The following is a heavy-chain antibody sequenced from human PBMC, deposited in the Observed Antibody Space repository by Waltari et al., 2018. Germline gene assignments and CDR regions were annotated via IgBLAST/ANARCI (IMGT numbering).Heavy chain of an antibody. Sequence: EVQMVESGGGLIQPGGSLRLSCAVSGFTVSSNYMNWVRQAPGKGLEWVAGIYGGDRTYYADSVKGRFTISRDNSKNTLYLQMNSLRAEDTAVYYCARSPSRSGIDYYYGLDVWGQGTTVTVSS. CDR3: ARSPSRSGIDYYYGLDV. D-gene: IGHD3-3*01. J-gene: IGHJ6*02. V-gene: IGHV3-53*01. CDR1: GFTVSSNY. CDR2: IYGGDRT.